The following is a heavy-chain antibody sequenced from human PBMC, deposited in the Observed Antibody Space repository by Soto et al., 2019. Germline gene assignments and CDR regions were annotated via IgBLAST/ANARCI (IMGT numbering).Heavy chain of an antibody. CDR3: ARPMTTASSYYYGMDV. CDR2: IYPGDSDT. V-gene: IGHV5-51*01. CDR1: GYSFTSYW. Sequence: LKISCKGSGYSFTSYWIGWVRQMPGKGLEWMGIIYPGDSDTRYSPSFQGQVTISAGKSISTAYLQWSSLKASDTAMYYCARPMTTASSYYYGMDVWGQGTTVTVSS. J-gene: IGHJ6*02. D-gene: IGHD4-17*01.